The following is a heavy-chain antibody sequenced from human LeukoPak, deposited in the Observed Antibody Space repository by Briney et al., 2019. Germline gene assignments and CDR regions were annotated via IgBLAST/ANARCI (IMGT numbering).Heavy chain of an antibody. CDR2: IQYDTSQI. D-gene: IGHD1-1*01. CDR1: GFTFSSYG. Sequence: QPGGSLRLSCAASGFTFSSYGMHWVRQAPGTGLEWVAFIQYDTSQIYYADSVKGRFTISRNNPQKMVYLQMDSLTTEDTAVYFCAREGSTEVLHAFDVWGQGTMVTVSS. J-gene: IGHJ3*01. V-gene: IGHV3-30*19. CDR3: AREGSTEVLHAFDV.